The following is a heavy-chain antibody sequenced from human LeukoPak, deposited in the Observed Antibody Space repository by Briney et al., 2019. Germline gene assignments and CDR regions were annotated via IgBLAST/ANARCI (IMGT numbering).Heavy chain of an antibody. V-gene: IGHV3-48*01. CDR3: ARDLRFGETNTLN. CDR2: ISSTGTTI. Sequence: PGGTLRLSCAASGFTFSSYGMTWVRQAPGKGLEWVSYISSTGTTIYYADSVKGRFTISRDNAKNSLYLQMNSLRAEDTAVYYCARDLRFGETNTLNWGQGTLVTVSS. D-gene: IGHD3-10*01. J-gene: IGHJ4*02. CDR1: GFTFSSYG.